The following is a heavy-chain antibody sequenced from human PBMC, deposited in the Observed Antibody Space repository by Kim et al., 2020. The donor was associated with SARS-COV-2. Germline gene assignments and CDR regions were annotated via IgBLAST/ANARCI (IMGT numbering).Heavy chain of an antibody. V-gene: IGHV1-8*01. CDR3: ARSYTREDPLYSSGWYGDAFDI. CDR2: MNPNSGNT. Sequence: ASVKVSCKASGYTFTSYDINWVRQATGQGLEWMGWMNPNSGNTGYAQKFQGRVTMTRNTSISTAYMELSSLRSEDTAVYYCARSYTREDPLYSSGWYGDAFDIWGQGTMVTVSS. J-gene: IGHJ3*02. D-gene: IGHD6-19*01. CDR1: GYTFTSYD.